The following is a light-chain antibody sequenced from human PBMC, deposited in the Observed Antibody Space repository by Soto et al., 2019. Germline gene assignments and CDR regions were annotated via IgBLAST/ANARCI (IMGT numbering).Light chain of an antibody. CDR2: GAS. CDR1: QSVSSSY. V-gene: IGKV3-20*01. J-gene: IGKJ5*01. Sequence: EIVLTQSPGTLSLSPGERATLSCRASQSVSSSYLAWYQQKPGQAPRLLIYGASSRATGIPDRFSGSGSRTDFTLTISRLEPEDFAVYYCQQYVSSPITFGQGTRLEI. CDR3: QQYVSSPIT.